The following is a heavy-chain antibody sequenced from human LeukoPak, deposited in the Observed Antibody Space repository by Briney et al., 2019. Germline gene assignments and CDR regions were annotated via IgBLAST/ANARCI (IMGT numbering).Heavy chain of an antibody. CDR2: TATTKPNSCTT. V-gene: IGHV3-72*01. J-gene: IGHJ4*02. Sequence: GGSLRLSCAGSGFSITDHHMDWVREAPGKGLEWIGCTATTKPNSCTTQYADSARGRFTISRDDAQNSLYLQLNSLTAEDTAVYYCVRVVTTGSGWYHFDNWGLGTLVTVSS. D-gene: IGHD6-13*01. CDR1: GFSITDHH. CDR3: VRVVTTGSGWYHFDN.